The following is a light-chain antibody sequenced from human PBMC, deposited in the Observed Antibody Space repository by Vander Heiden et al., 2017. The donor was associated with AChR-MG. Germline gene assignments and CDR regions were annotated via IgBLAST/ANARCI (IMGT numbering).Light chain of an antibody. Sequence: QSALTQPPSASGSPGQSVTIPCTASGSDIGDYNYVSWYQQHPDKAPKLIIYEVNKRPSGVPDRFSGSKSGDTASLTVSGLQAEDEAHYYCSSNAGSNRLFGGGTKVTVL. CDR3: SSNAGSNRL. CDR1: GSDIGDYNY. J-gene: IGLJ3*02. CDR2: EVN. V-gene: IGLV2-8*01.